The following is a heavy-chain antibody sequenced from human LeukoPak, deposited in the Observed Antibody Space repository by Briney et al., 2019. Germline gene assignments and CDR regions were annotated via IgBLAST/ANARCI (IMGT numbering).Heavy chain of an antibody. J-gene: IGHJ4*02. V-gene: IGHV1-18*01. Sequence: ASVKVSCKASGYTFTSYGISWVRQATGQGPAWMGYISAYNGNTNYAQKVQGRVTLTTDTSTSTAYMELRSLRSDDTAVYYCARDPGAVTLEHWGQGTLVTVSS. CDR3: ARDPGAVTLEH. D-gene: IGHD2-15*01. CDR2: ISAYNGNT. CDR1: GYTFTSYG.